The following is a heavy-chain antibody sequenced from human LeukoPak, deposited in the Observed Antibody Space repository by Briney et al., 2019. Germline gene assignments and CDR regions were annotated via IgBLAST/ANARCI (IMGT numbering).Heavy chain of an antibody. CDR2: IIPIFGTA. J-gene: IGHJ3*02. CDR3: ARDVEYVRYYDSSGSALDI. Sequence: GSSVKVSCKASGGTFSSYAISWVRQAPGQGLEWMGGIIPIFGTANYAQKFQGRVTITADESTSTAYMELSSLRSEDTAVYYCARDVEYVRYYDSSGSALDIWGQGTMVTVSS. V-gene: IGHV1-69*01. D-gene: IGHD3-22*01. CDR1: GGTFSSYA.